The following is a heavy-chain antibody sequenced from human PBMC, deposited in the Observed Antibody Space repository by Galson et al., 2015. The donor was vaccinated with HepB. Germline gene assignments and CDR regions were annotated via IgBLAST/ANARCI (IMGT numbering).Heavy chain of an antibody. CDR3: ARDLGVAGYDY. D-gene: IGHD6-19*01. CDR1: GGTFSSYA. V-gene: IGHV1-69*04. J-gene: IGHJ4*02. Sequence: SLKVSCKASGGTFSSYAISWVRQAPGQGLEWMGRITPILGIANYAQKFQGRVTITADKSTSTAYMELSSLRSEDTAVYYCARDLGVAGYDYWGQGTLVTVSS. CDR2: ITPILGIA.